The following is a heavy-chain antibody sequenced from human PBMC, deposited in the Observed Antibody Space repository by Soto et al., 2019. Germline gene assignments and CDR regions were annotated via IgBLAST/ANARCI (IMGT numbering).Heavy chain of an antibody. J-gene: IGHJ5*02. V-gene: IGHV1-18*04. Sequence: QVQLVQSGAEVKKPGASVKVSCKASGYTFTSYGISWVRQAPGQGLEWMGWISAYNGNTNYAQKVQGRVTMTTDTSTSTAYMELRSLRSDDTAVYYGASYSSRWCLAGWFDPWGQGTLVTVSS. CDR2: ISAYNGNT. CDR1: GYTFTSYG. CDR3: ASYSSRWCLAGWFDP. D-gene: IGHD6-13*01.